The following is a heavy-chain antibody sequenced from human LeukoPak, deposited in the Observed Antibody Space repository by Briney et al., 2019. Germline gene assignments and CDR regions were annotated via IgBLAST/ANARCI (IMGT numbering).Heavy chain of an antibody. D-gene: IGHD6-19*01. V-gene: IGHV4-4*07. CDR1: GGSIISYY. CDR3: ARAVAGTADFDY. Sequence: SETLPLTCIVSGGSIISYYWSWIRQPAGKGLEWIGRISSSGSTHYNASLKSRVTMSVDTSENQFSLRLASVTAADTGVDYCARAVAGTADFDYWGQGTLVTGSS. J-gene: IGHJ4*02. CDR2: ISSSGST.